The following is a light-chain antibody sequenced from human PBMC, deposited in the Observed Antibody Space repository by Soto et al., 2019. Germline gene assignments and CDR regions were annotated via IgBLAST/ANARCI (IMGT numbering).Light chain of an antibody. CDR3: QHRGNWPLT. CDR2: DAS. CDR1: LSVSRS. J-gene: IGKJ4*01. Sequence: EIVLTQSPVTLSLSPGERATLSCRASLSVSRSLAWYQQKPGQAPRLLVYDASNRATGIPARFSGSGSGTDFTLTISSLEPEDFAVYFCQHRGNWPLTFGGGTKVEIK. V-gene: IGKV3-11*01.